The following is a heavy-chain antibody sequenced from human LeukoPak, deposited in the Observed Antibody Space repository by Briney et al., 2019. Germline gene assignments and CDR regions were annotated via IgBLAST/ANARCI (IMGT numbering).Heavy chain of an antibody. V-gene: IGHV4-34*12. J-gene: IGHJ5*02. D-gene: IGHD3-10*01. Sequence: SETLSLTCAVYGGSFSGYYWSWIRQPPGKGLEWIGEIIHSGSTSYNPSLKSRVTISVDTSKNQFSLRLSSVTAADTAVYYCARDGVLLWFGESNNWFDPWGQGTLVTVSS. CDR3: ARDGVLLWFGESNNWFDP. CDR2: IIHSGST. CDR1: GGSFSGYY.